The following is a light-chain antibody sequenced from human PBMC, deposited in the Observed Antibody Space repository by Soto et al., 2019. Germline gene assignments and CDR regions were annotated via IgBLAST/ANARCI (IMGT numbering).Light chain of an antibody. J-gene: IGKJ1*01. CDR2: DAS. Sequence: EIVLTQSPATLYLSPGERATLSCRASQSVSSYLAWYQPKPGQAPRLLIYDASNRATGIPARFSGSGSGTDFTLSIRSLEHEDFAVYYCQQRSNWPWTFGQGTKVEIK. CDR1: QSVSSY. V-gene: IGKV3-11*01. CDR3: QQRSNWPWT.